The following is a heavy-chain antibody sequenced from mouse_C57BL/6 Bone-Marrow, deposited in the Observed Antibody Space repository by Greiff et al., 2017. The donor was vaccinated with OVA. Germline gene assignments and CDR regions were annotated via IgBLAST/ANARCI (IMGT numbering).Heavy chain of an antibody. CDR2: IDPSDSYT. J-gene: IGHJ4*01. Sequence: QVQLQQPGAELVKPGASVKLSCKASGYTFTSYWMQWVKQRPGQGLEWIGEIDPSDSYTNSNQKFKGKATLTVDTSSSTAYMQLSSLTSEDSAVYDCARRITWLRRRSYAMDYWGQGTSVTVSS. CDR1: GYTFTSYW. D-gene: IGHD2-2*01. V-gene: IGHV1-50*01. CDR3: ARRITWLRRRSYAMDY.